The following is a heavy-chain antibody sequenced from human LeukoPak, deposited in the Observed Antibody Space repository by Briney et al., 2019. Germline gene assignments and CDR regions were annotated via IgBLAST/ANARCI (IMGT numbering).Heavy chain of an antibody. CDR1: GFTFSSYA. Sequence: PGGSLRLSCAASGFTFSSYAMSWVRQAPGKGLEWVGRIKSKTDGGTTDYAAPVKGRFTISRDDSKNTLYLQMNSLKTEDTAVYYCTTESIAAAGTLDYWGQGTLVTVSS. J-gene: IGHJ4*02. V-gene: IGHV3-15*01. CDR3: TTESIAAAGTLDY. CDR2: IKSKTDGGTT. D-gene: IGHD6-13*01.